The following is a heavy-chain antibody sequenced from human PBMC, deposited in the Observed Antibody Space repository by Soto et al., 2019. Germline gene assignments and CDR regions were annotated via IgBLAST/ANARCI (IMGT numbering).Heavy chain of an antibody. Sequence: KPSETLSLTCTVSGASVSSVSFYWSWPRRPPGKGLVWTGYFYDSGSTNYNPSLRSRVTMSVDTSKNQFSMKLSSVTAADTAVYYSAASAPPAKYYYYAMDVWGQGTTVTVSS. CDR1: GASVSSVSFY. D-gene: IGHD2-2*01. J-gene: IGHJ6*02. CDR3: AASAPPAKYYYYAMDV. V-gene: IGHV4-61*01. CDR2: FYDSGST.